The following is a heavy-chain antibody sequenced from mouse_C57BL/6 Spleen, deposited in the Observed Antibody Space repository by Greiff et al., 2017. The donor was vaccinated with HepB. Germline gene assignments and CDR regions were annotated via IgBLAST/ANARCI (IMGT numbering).Heavy chain of an antibody. V-gene: IGHV1-52*01. J-gene: IGHJ4*01. D-gene: IGHD1-1*01. CDR3: ARVVVATDYAMDY. CDR1: GYTFTSYW. CDR2: IDPSDSET. Sequence: QVQLQQPGAELVRPGSSVKLSCKASGYTFTSYWMHWVKQRPIQGLEWIGNIDPSDSETHYNQKFKDKATLTVDKSSSTAYMQLSSLTSEDSAVYYCARVVVATDYAMDYWGQGTSVTVSS.